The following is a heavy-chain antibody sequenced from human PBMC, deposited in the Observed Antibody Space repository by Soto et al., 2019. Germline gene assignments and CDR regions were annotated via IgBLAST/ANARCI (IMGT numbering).Heavy chain of an antibody. J-gene: IGHJ4*02. CDR2: IKQDGSEK. Sequence: EVQLVESGGGLVQPGGSLRLSCAASGFTFSSYWMSWVRQAPGKGLEWVANIKQDGSEKYYVDSVKGRFTISRDNAKNPRYLQMNSLRAEDTAVYYCARPGGDYAYFDYWGQGTLVTVSS. D-gene: IGHD4-17*01. CDR3: ARPGGDYAYFDY. CDR1: GFTFSSYW. V-gene: IGHV3-7*05.